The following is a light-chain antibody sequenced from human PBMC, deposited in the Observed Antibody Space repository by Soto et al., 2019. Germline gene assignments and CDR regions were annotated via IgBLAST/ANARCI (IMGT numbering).Light chain of an antibody. J-gene: IGKJ1*01. V-gene: IGKV1-5*01. Sequence: DIQMTQSPSTLSASVGDRVTITCRASQSISSWLAWYQQKPGKAPKILIYDSSTLESGVPSRFSGSGSGTNITLTISILQPDDFATYYCQQNDSYSTFGQGTNVEIK. CDR3: QQNDSYST. CDR1: QSISSW. CDR2: DSS.